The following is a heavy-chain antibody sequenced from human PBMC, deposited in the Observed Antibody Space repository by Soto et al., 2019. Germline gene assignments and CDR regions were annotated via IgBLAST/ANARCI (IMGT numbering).Heavy chain of an antibody. CDR1: GFTFSSYG. J-gene: IGHJ4*02. V-gene: IGHV3-33*01. Sequence: QVQLVESGGGVVQPGRSLRLSCAASGFTFSSYGMPWVRQAPGKGLEWVAVIWYDGSNKYYADSVKGRFTISRDNSKNTLYLQMNSLRAEDTAVYYCARTLGYSSGWSDYWGQGTLVTVSS. CDR2: IWYDGSNK. D-gene: IGHD6-19*01. CDR3: ARTLGYSSGWSDY.